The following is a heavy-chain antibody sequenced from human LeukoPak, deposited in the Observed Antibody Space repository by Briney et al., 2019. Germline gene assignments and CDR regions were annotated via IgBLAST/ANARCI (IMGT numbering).Heavy chain of an antibody. D-gene: IGHD6-13*01. CDR3: TTDSLGYSPDY. J-gene: IGHJ4*02. CDR1: GFTFSNAW. CDR2: IKSKTDGETT. Sequence: GGSLRLSCAASGFTFSNAWMSWVRQAPGKGLEWVGRIKSKTDGETTDYAAPVKGRFTISRDDSKNTLYLQMNSLKTEDTAVYYCTTDSLGYSPDYWGQGTLVTVSS. V-gene: IGHV3-15*01.